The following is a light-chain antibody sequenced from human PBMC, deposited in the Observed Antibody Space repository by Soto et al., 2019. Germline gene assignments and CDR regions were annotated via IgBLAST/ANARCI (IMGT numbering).Light chain of an antibody. CDR1: STDVGSYNL. Sequence: QSALTQPASVSGSPGQPITISCTGTSTDVGSYNLVSWYQQHPGKAPKLLIYEGSKRPSGVSNRFSGSKSGNTASLTISGRQAEDEADYYCTSYTTSNTLDVLFGGGTKLTVL. J-gene: IGLJ2*01. CDR3: TSYTTSNTLDVL. CDR2: EGS. V-gene: IGLV2-14*02.